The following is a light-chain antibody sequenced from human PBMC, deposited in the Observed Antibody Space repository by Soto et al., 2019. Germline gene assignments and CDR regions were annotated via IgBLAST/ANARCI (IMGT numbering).Light chain of an antibody. CDR2: GAS. CDR3: QQYGSSVLT. CDR1: QSVSSSY. J-gene: IGKJ4*01. V-gene: IGKV3-20*01. Sequence: ENVLTQSPGTLSLSPGERATLSCRASQSVSSSYLAWYQQKPGQAPRLLIYGASSRATGIPDRFSGSGSGTDFTLTISSLEPEDCAVYYSQQYGSSVLTFGGGTKVEIK.